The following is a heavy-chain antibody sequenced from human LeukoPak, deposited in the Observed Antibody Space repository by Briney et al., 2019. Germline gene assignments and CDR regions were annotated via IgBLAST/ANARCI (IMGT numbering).Heavy chain of an antibody. CDR3: ARDYPPPHYFDSTGYFDD. Sequence: GGSLRLSCAASRFTFGSYSMNWVRQAPGKGLEWVSSISTSSKYIYYADSVKGRFTISRDNAKNSLYLQMNSLRAEDTAVYYCARDYPPPHYFDSTGYFDDWGQGTLVTVSS. CDR2: ISTSSKYI. CDR1: RFTFGSYS. D-gene: IGHD3-22*01. J-gene: IGHJ4*02. V-gene: IGHV3-21*01.